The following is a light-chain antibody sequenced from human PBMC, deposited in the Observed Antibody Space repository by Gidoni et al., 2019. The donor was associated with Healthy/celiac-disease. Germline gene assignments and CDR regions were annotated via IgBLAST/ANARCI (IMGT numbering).Light chain of an antibody. CDR3: QQLNSYPAIT. CDR1: QRISSY. V-gene: IGKV1-9*01. J-gene: IGKJ5*01. Sequence: DNQLTQSPSFLSASVGDRVTITCRASQRISSYLAWYQQKPGKAPKLLIYAASTLQSGVPSRFSGSGSGTEFTLTISSLQPEDFATYYCQQLNSYPAITFGQGTRLEIK. CDR2: AAS.